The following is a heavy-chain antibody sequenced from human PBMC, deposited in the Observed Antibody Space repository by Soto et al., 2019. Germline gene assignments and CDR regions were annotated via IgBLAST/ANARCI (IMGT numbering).Heavy chain of an antibody. CDR1: GYTFTSYG. J-gene: IGHJ6*02. CDR3: AREAEVVLMVYAIDYYGMDV. D-gene: IGHD2-8*01. V-gene: IGHV1-18*01. CDR2: ISAYNGNT. Sequence: ASVKVSCKASGYTFTSYGISWVRQAPGQGLEWMGWISAYNGNTNYAQKLQGRVTMTTDTSTSTAYMELRSLRSDDTAVYYCAREAEVVLMVYAIDYYGMDVWGQGTTVTV.